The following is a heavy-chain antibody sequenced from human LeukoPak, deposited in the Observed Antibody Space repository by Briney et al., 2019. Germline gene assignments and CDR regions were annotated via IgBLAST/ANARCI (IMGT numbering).Heavy chain of an antibody. CDR2: TSGSGGST. Sequence: PGGSLRLSCAASGFTFAGYVMNWVRQAPGKGLEWVSATSGSGGSTYYADSVKGRFTISRDNSKNTLYLQMNSLRAEDTAVYYCAKDRVTAIPYYFDYWGQGTPVTVSS. D-gene: IGHD2-21*02. CDR1: GFTFAGYV. CDR3: AKDRVTAIPYYFDY. V-gene: IGHV3-23*01. J-gene: IGHJ4*02.